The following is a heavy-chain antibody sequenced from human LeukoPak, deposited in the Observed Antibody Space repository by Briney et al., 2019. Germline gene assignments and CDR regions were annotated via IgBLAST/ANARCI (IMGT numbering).Heavy chain of an antibody. Sequence: GESLKISGKGSGYSFNNYWIGWARQMPGKGLEWMGIIYAGDSDTRYSPSFQGQVTISADKSISTAYLHWSSLKASDTAMYYCARQTYYDSSGGGLEYWGQGTLVTVSS. CDR2: IYAGDSDT. D-gene: IGHD3-22*01. CDR1: GYSFNNYW. CDR3: ARQTYYDSSGGGLEY. V-gene: IGHV5-51*01. J-gene: IGHJ4*02.